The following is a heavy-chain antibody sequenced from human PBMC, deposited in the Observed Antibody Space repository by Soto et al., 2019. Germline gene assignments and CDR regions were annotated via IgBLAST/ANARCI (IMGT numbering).Heavy chain of an antibody. D-gene: IGHD2-2*02. CDR2: ITPSSGST. CDR3: AREGNCSSTSCYISWFDP. V-gene: IGHV1-46*01. Sequence: ASVKVSCKASGYTFTTYYMHWLRQARGQGLEWMGIITPSSGSTRYERKFQDRVTMTRDTSTSTVYMELSSLRSEDTAVYYCAREGNCSSTSCYISWFDPWGQGTLVTVSS. CDR1: GYTFTTYY. J-gene: IGHJ5*02.